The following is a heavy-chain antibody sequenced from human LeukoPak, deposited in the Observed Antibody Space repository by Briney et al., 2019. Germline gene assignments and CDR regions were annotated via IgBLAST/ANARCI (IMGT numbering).Heavy chain of an antibody. CDR2: IWYDGSNQ. J-gene: IGHJ4*02. Sequence: PGGSLRLSCAASGLTFRNYGMHWVRQAPGKGLEWVAVIWYDGSNQSYVDSVKGRFTVSRDNAKNTLYLQMNSLRAEDTAVYYCATDRNSGKYYDYWGQGTLVTVSS. V-gene: IGHV3-33*01. CDR3: ATDRNSGKYYDY. CDR1: GLTFRNYG. D-gene: IGHD1-26*01.